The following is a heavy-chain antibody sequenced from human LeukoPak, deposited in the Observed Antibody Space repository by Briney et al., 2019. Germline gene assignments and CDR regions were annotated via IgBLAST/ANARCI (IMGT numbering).Heavy chain of an antibody. Sequence: GRSLRLSCAAPGFTFSSYAMHWVRQAPGKGLEWVAVISYDGSNKYYADSVKGRFTISRDNSKNTLYLRMNSLRAEDTAVYYCARDSMVRGVMIYWYFDLWGRGTLVTVSS. J-gene: IGHJ2*01. CDR3: ARDSMVRGVMIYWYFDL. V-gene: IGHV3-30-3*01. CDR2: ISYDGSNK. D-gene: IGHD3-10*01. CDR1: GFTFSSYA.